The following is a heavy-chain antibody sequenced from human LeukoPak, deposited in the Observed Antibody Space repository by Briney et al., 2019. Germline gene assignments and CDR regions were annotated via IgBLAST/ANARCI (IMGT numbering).Heavy chain of an antibody. V-gene: IGHV3-7*03. Sequence: GGSLRLSCAGSGFSFSSYWMTWVRQAPGKGLEWVAIIKEDGREEYYVDSVKGRFTISRDNAKNSLYLQMNSLRVEDTAVYYCARDQSRRSDYWGQGTLVTVSS. J-gene: IGHJ4*02. CDR1: GFSFSSYW. CDR2: IKEDGREE. CDR3: ARDQSRRSDY.